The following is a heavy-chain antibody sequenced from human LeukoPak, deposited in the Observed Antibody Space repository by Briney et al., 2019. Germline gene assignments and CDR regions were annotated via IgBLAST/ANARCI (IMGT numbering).Heavy chain of an antibody. Sequence: SETLSLTCTVSGASIRSGDYYWSWIRQPPGKGLEWIGYIYDSGSTYYNPSLKSRITISVDTSENRFSLKLSSVTATDTAVYYCAGGCSGGSWYGAFDIWGQGTMVTASS. V-gene: IGHV4-30-4*01. D-gene: IGHD2-15*01. CDR1: GASIRSGDYY. CDR3: AGGCSGGSWYGAFDI. CDR2: IYDSGST. J-gene: IGHJ3*02.